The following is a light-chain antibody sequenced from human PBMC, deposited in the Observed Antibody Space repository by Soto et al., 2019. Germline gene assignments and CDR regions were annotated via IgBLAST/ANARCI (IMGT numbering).Light chain of an antibody. J-gene: IGKJ4*01. CDR1: QSVSSSY. CDR2: GAS. Sequence: EIVLTQSPGTLSLSPGERATLSCRASQSVSSSYLAWHQQKPGQAPRLLIYGASRRPTGIPDRFSGSGSGTDFTLTISRLEPEDFAVYYCQQYGSSPNTFGGGTKVEIK. CDR3: QQYGSSPNT. V-gene: IGKV3-20*01.